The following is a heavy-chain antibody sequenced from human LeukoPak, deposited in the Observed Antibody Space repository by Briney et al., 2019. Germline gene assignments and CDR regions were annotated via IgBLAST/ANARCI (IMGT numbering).Heavy chain of an antibody. J-gene: IGHJ3*02. CDR3: ARCLYSSGWETGAFDI. Sequence: SETLSLTCTVSGGSISSYYWRWLRQPPGKGLEWIGYIYYSGSTNYNPSLKSRVTISVDTSKNQFSLKLSSVTAADTAVYYCARCLYSSGWETGAFDIWGQGTMVTVSS. CDR1: GGSISSYY. V-gene: IGHV4-59*01. CDR2: IYYSGST. D-gene: IGHD6-19*01.